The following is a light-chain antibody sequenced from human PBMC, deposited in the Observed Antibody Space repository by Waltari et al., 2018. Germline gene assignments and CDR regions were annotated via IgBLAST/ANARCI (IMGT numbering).Light chain of an antibody. CDR1: QSVSSN. Sequence: EIVITQSPATLSVSPGARATLSCRASQSVSSNLAWYQQKPGQAPRLLIYGASTRATGIPARFSGSGSGTEFTLTISSMQSEDFAVYYCQQYNNWPPLTFGPGTKVDIK. CDR3: QQYNNWPPLT. V-gene: IGKV3-15*01. J-gene: IGKJ3*01. CDR2: GAS.